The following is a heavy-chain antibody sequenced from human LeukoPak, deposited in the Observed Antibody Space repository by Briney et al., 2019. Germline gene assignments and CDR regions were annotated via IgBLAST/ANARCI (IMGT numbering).Heavy chain of an antibody. CDR3: ARTRFKTAYSYDSSGYFVDY. D-gene: IGHD3-22*01. V-gene: IGHV4-38-2*01. CDR2: IYNGGST. Sequence: SETLSLTCAVSGYSIIGGYYWGWIRQPPGKGLEWVGSIYNGGSTYYNPSLKSRVTISIDKSKNQFSLKLSSVTAADTAVYYCARTRFKTAYSYDSSGYFVDYWGQGTLVTVSS. J-gene: IGHJ4*02. CDR1: GYSIIGGYY.